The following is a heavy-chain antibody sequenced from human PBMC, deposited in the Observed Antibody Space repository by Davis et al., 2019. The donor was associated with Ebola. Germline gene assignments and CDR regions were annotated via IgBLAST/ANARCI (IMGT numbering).Heavy chain of an antibody. J-gene: IGHJ4*02. CDR1: GFTFSSYA. Sequence: GGSLRLSCAASGFTFSSYAMSWVRQAPGKGLEWVSAICGSDGTTYYAGSVKGRFTISRDNSKNTLYLQMNSLRAEDTAVYYCARSSGGSCYSAVDYWGQGTLVTVSS. V-gene: IGHV3-23*01. D-gene: IGHD2-15*01. CDR2: ICGSDGTT. CDR3: ARSSGGSCYSAVDY.